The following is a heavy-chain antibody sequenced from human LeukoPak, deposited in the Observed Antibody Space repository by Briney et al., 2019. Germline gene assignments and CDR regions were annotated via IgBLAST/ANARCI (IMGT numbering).Heavy chain of an antibody. V-gene: IGHV1-2*02. CDR1: GYTFTDYY. Sequence: ASVKVSCKASGYTFTDYYIYWVRQAPGQGLEWMGWIIPNSGGTNYAQKFQDRVTMTRDTSISTAYVELSRLRSDDTAVYYCARGGLQTWYYYMDVWGKGTTVTVSS. CDR2: IIPNSGGT. CDR3: ARGGLQTWYYYMDV. J-gene: IGHJ6*03.